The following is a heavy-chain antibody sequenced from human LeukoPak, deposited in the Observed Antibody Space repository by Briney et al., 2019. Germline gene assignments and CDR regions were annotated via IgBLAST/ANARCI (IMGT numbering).Heavy chain of an antibody. CDR1: GDSFTSFG. CDR2: ISGYNGNT. CDR3: ATRAALDSLGWYHSYHGMGV. V-gene: IGHV1-18*01. J-gene: IGHJ6*02. D-gene: IGHD6-19*01. Sequence: ASVKVSCKASGDSFTSFGFSWVRQAPGQGLEWVGWISGYNGNTNYAQKLQGRLTITTDTSTSTAYMELRSLRSDDTAIYYCATRAALDSLGWYHSYHGMGVWGQGTAVTVSS.